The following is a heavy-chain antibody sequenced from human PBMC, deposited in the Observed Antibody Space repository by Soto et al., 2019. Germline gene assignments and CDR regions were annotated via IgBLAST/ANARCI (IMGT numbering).Heavy chain of an antibody. V-gene: IGHV4-31*03. J-gene: IGHJ4*02. D-gene: IGHD4-17*01. CDR1: GGSISSGGYY. CDR3: ARGDTLHYGDSLGFDY. Sequence: SETLSLTCTVSGGSISSGGYYWSWIRQHPGKGLEWIGYIYYSGSTYYNPSLKSRVTISVDTSKNQFSLKLSSVTAADTAVYYCARGDTLHYGDSLGFDYWGQGTLVTVYS. CDR2: IYYSGST.